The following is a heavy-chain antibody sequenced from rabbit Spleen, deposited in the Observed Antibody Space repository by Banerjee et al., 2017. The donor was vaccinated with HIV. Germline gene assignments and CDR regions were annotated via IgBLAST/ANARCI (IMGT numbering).Heavy chain of an antibody. J-gene: IGHJ2*01. V-gene: IGHV1S40*01. CDR3: ARDLAVAGEASF. D-gene: IGHD1-1*01. CDR1: GFDFNNNP. Sequence: QSLEESGGDLVKPGASLTLTCKASGFDFNNNPICWVRQAPGKGLEWIGHISAGSSGNTHYANWAKGRFTISKTSSTTLTLQMTSLTAADTATYFCARDLAVAGEASFWGPGTLVTVS. CDR2: ISAGSSGNT.